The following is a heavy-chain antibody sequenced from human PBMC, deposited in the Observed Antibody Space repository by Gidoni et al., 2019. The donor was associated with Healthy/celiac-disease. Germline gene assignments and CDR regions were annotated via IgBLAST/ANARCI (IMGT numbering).Heavy chain of an antibody. CDR1: GFTFSIYG. CDR3: AKDGAMGDFGEWHVYYFDY. Sequence: QVQLVESGGGVVQPGRSLRLSCAASGFTFSIYGMHWVRQAPGKGLEWVAVISYDGSNKYYADSVKGRFTISRDNSKNTLYLQMNSLRAEDTAVYYCAKDGAMGDFGEWHVYYFDYWGQGTLVTVSS. J-gene: IGHJ4*02. V-gene: IGHV3-30*18. CDR2: ISYDGSNK. D-gene: IGHD3-10*01.